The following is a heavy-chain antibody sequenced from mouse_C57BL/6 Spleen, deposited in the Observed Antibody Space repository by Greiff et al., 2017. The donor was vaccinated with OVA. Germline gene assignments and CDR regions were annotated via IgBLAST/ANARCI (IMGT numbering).Heavy chain of an antibody. J-gene: IGHJ2*01. CDR1: GYAFSSYW. D-gene: IGHD3-1*01. Sequence: VQLQQSGAELVKPGASVKISCKASGYAFSSYWMNWVKQRPGKGLEWIGQIYPGDGDTNYNGKFKGKATLTADKSSSTPYMQLSSQSSEDSAVYFCARGAKVFFDFWGKGTTLTVSS. CDR3: ARGAKVFFDF. V-gene: IGHV1-80*01. CDR2: IYPGDGDT.